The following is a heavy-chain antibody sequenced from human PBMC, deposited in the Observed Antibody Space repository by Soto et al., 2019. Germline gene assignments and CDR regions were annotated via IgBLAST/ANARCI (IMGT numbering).Heavy chain of an antibody. CDR1: GFTVSTNY. CDR2: IYSNGNT. D-gene: IGHD2-15*01. V-gene: IGHV3-53*01. CDR3: VVEDLGMEV. J-gene: IGHJ6*02. Sequence: GGALKVLSAASGFTVSTNYRTWVRQTPGKGLEWVSIIYSNGNTYYADSVKGRFTISRDNSKNTLYLQMNSLGVDDTAVYYCVVEDLGMEVWGQGTTFTVS.